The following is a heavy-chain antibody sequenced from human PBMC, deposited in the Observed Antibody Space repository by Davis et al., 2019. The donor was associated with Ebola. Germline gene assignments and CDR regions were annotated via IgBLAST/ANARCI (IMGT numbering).Heavy chain of an antibody. CDR2: INTNTGNP. Sequence: ASVKVSCKASGYTFTSYAMNWVRQAPGQGLEWMGWINTNTGNPTYAQGFTGRFVFSLDTSVSTAYLQISSLKAEDTAVYYCARAPQQLVWRWFDPWAQGTLVTVSS. V-gene: IGHV7-4-1*02. J-gene: IGHJ5*02. CDR3: ARAPQQLVWRWFDP. CDR1: GYTFTSYA. D-gene: IGHD6-13*01.